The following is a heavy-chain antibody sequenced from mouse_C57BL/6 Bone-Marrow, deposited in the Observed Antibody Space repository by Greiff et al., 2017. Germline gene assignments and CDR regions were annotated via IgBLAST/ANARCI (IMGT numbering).Heavy chain of an antibody. V-gene: IGHV1-62-2*01. J-gene: IGHJ2*01. CDR1: GYTFTEYT. CDR3: ARHDHYYGSRNYFDY. CDR2: FYPGSGSI. D-gene: IGHD1-1*01. Sequence: QVQLKESGAELVKPGASVKLSCKASGYTFTEYTIHWVKQRPGQGLEWIGWFYPGSGSIKYNEKFKDKATLTAAKSSSTVYMELSRLTSEDSAVYFCARHDHYYGSRNYFDYWGQGTTLTVSS.